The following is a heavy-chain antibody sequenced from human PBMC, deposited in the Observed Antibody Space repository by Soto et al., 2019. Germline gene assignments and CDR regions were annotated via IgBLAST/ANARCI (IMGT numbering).Heavy chain of an antibody. V-gene: IGHV1-3*01. CDR3: AREQSGEIRTMTDALDI. CDR2: INAGNGNT. Sequence: QVQLVQSGAEVQKPGASVKVSCKASGYTFTSYAIHWVRQAPGPRLEWMGWINAGNGNTQYSQKFQGRVTITRDTSASMAYMEGSSLRSEYTALYLCAREQSGEIRTMTDALDIWGQGTMVTVSS. D-gene: IGHD3-16*01. CDR1: GYTFTSYA. J-gene: IGHJ3*02.